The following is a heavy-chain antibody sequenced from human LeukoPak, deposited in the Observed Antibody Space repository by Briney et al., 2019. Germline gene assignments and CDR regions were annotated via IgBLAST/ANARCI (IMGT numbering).Heavy chain of an antibody. J-gene: IGHJ4*02. Sequence: SETLSLTCTVSGGSISSGSYYWNWIRQPAGKGLEWIGRIYTSGSTNYNPSLKSRVTISVDTSKNQFSLKLSSVTAADTAVYYCARVRYNWNRDFDYWGQGTLVTVSS. CDR2: IYTSGST. D-gene: IGHD1-20*01. CDR1: GGSISSGSYY. V-gene: IGHV4-61*02. CDR3: ARVRYNWNRDFDY.